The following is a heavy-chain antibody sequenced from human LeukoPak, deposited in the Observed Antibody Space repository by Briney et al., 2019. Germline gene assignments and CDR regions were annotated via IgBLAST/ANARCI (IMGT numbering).Heavy chain of an antibody. J-gene: IGHJ3*02. CDR1: GYSFTSYW. CDR3: ARPLRSGGSFDGFDI. Sequence: GESLKISSKGFGYSFTSYWIGWVRQMPGKGLEWMGIIYPGDSDTRYSPPFQGQVTISADKSISTAYLQWSSLKASDTAMYYCARPLRSGGSFDGFDIWGQGTTVTVSS. D-gene: IGHD2-15*01. CDR2: IYPGDSDT. V-gene: IGHV5-51*01.